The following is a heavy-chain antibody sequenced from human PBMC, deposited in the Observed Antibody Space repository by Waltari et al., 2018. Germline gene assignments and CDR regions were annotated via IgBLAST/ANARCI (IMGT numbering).Heavy chain of an antibody. CDR3: ARDLHCSGGSCYLGSEDAFDI. D-gene: IGHD2-15*01. CDR1: GFTFSSSG. J-gene: IGHJ3*02. Sequence: QVQLVESGGGVVQPGRSLRLSCAASGFTFSSSGMHWVRPAPGKGLEWVAVIWYDGSNKYYADSVKGRFTISRDNSKNTLYLQMNSLRAEDTAVYYCARDLHCSGGSCYLGSEDAFDIWGQGTMVTVSS. CDR2: IWYDGSNK. V-gene: IGHV3-33*01.